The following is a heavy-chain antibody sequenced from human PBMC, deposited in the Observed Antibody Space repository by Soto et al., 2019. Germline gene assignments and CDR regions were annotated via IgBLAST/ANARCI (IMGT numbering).Heavy chain of an antibody. CDR2: IYYSGNT. CDR1: GGSISSSSFH. CDR3: ARRERAAGTDWWFDP. V-gene: IGHV4-39*01. J-gene: IGHJ5*02. Sequence: QLQLQESGPGLVKPSETLSLTCTVSGGSISSSSFHWGWIRQPPGQGLVWIGIIYYSGNTYYSPSLKSRVTISVDTSKNQISLKLSSVTAADTAVYYCARRERAAGTDWWFDPWGQGTLVTVSS. D-gene: IGHD6-13*01.